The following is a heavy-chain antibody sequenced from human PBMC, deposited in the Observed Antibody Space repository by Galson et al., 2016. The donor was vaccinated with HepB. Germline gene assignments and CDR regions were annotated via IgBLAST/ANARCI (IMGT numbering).Heavy chain of an antibody. D-gene: IGHD6-19*01. CDR1: GYTFTSYG. V-gene: IGHV1-18*04. J-gene: IGHJ4*02. CDR2: ISAYNGNT. Sequence: SCKASGYTFTSYGITWVRQAPGQGLEWMGCISAYNGNTNYAQKLQGRVTMTTDTSTSTAYMELRSLRSDDTAVYYCAAAVAGNFDYWGQGNLVTVSS. CDR3: AAAVAGNFDY.